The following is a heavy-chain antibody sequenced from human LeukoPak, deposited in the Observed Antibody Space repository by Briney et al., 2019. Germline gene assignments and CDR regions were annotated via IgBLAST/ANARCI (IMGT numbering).Heavy chain of an antibody. V-gene: IGHV3-30*18. CDR2: ISYDGSNK. Sequence: GGSLRLSCAASGFTFSSYGMRWVRQAPGKGLEWVAVISYDGSNKYYADSVKGRFTISRDNSKNTLYLQMNSLRAEDTAVYYCAKGVEMATTTQFDYWGQGTLVTVSS. CDR1: GFTFSSYG. J-gene: IGHJ4*02. D-gene: IGHD5-24*01. CDR3: AKGVEMATTTQFDY.